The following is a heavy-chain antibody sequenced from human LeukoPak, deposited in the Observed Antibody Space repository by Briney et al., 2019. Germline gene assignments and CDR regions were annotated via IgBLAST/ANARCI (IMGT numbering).Heavy chain of an antibody. V-gene: IGHV3-21*01. D-gene: IGHD2-15*01. J-gene: IGHJ5*02. CDR2: ISSSSSYI. CDR3: AREGRGSTYCSGGSCYSGRWFDP. CDR1: GFTFSSYS. Sequence: GGSLRLSCAASGFTFSSYSMNWVRQAPGKGLEWVSSISSSSSYIYYADSVKGRFTISRDNSKNTLYLQMNSLRAEDTAVYYCAREGRGSTYCSGGSCYSGRWFDPWGQGTLVTVSS.